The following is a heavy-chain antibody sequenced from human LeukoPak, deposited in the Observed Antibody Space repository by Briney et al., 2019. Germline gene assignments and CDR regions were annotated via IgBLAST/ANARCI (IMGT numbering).Heavy chain of an antibody. Sequence: GGSLRLSCAASGFTFSTYWMTGVRQAPGKGLEWVANIKEDGSREYYVDSVKGRFTISRDNAKNSLYLQMDSLTAEDTAVYYCARDSPGYGAYVSWGQGTLVSVSS. D-gene: IGHD5-12*01. CDR1: GFTFSTYW. V-gene: IGHV3-7*01. CDR3: ARDSPGYGAYVS. J-gene: IGHJ1*01. CDR2: IKEDGSRE.